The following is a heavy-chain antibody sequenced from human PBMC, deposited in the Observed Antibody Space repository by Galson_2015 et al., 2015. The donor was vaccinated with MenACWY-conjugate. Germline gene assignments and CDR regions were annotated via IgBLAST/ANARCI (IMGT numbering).Heavy chain of an antibody. D-gene: IGHD3-22*01. CDR3: ARGKGSGSFPYYFDY. V-gene: IGHV3-21*01. CDR1: GFTVSLLS. J-gene: IGHJ4*02. CDR2: ISSGSSYI. Sequence: CLRLSFAPAGFTVSLLSMNWVRQASGQGLEGVSSISSGSSYIYYADPVKGRFNISRDNANNTSPSQLNSLRGGDTALYYCARGKGSGSFPYYFDYWGQGVMVAVSS.